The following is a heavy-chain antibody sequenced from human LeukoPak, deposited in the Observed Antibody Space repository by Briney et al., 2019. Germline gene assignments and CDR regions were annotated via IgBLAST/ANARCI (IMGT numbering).Heavy chain of an antibody. D-gene: IGHD5-12*01. CDR2: IYSGGST. Sequence: GGSLRLSCAASGFTVSSNYMSWVRQAPGKGLEWVSVIYSGGSTYYADSVKGRFTISRDNSKNTLYLQMNSLRAEDTAVYYCAREAVDMAGFGYWGQGTLVTVSS. CDR3: AREAVDMAGFGY. V-gene: IGHV3-66*01. J-gene: IGHJ4*02. CDR1: GFTVSSNY.